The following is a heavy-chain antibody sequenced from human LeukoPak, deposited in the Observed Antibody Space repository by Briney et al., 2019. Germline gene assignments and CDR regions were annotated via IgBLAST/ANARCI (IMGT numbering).Heavy chain of an antibody. CDR2: IYPGDSDT. CDR1: GYTFTSYW. CDR3: ARLIVGSSSTGWFDP. Sequence: KPGESLKISCQSSGYTFTSYWIGWVRQMPGKGLQWMGIIYPGDSDTTYSPSFQGQVTISADKSISTAYLQWSSLKASDTAIYYCARLIVGSSSTGWFDPWGQGTLVTVSS. D-gene: IGHD6-6*01. J-gene: IGHJ5*02. V-gene: IGHV5-51*03.